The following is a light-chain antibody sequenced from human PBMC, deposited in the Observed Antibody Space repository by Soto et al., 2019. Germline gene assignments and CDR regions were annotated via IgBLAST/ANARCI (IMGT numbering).Light chain of an antibody. V-gene: IGLV2-14*01. J-gene: IGLJ3*02. CDR3: SSYTIRSYWV. Sequence: QSALTQPASVTGSPGQSITISCTGTGSDIGGNDRVSWYQQYPGTAPKLMIYEVTHRPSGVSDRFSGSRSGNTASLTISGLQPEDEADYYCSSYTIRSYWVFGGGTKLTVL. CDR1: GSDIGGNDR. CDR2: EVT.